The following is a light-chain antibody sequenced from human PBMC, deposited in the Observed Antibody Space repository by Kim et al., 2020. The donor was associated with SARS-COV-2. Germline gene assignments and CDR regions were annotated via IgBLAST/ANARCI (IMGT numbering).Light chain of an antibody. CDR2: SNN. Sequence: QTATLTCTGNSNNVVDQGAAWLQQHQSPPPKFLSFSNNNRPSGISGRLSASRSANTASLTITGVQPEDEAYYYCSAWDSSLSAWVFGGGTQLTVL. CDR3: SAWDSSLSAWV. CDR1: SNNVVDQG. J-gene: IGLJ3*02. V-gene: IGLV10-54*01.